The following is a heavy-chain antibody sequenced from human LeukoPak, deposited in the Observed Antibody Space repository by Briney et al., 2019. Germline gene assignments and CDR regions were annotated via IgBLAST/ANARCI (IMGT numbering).Heavy chain of an antibody. V-gene: IGHV4-34*01. CDR1: GGSFSGYY. D-gene: IGHD3-22*01. CDR3: AGNNYYDSSGPSP. CDR2: INHSGST. Sequence: SETLSLTCAVYGGSFSGYYWSWIRQPPGKGLEWIGEINHSGSTNYNPSLKSRVTISVDTSKNQFSLKLSSVTAADTAVYYCAGNNYYDSSGPSPWGQGTLVTVSS. J-gene: IGHJ5*02.